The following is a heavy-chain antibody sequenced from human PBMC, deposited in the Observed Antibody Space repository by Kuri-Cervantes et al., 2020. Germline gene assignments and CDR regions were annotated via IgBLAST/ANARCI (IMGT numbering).Heavy chain of an antibody. Sequence: SETLSLTCTVSGGSISSSSYYWGWIRQPPGKGLEWIGSIYYSGSTYYNPSLKSRVTISVDTSKNQFSLKLSSATAADTAVYYCARHGWLLWFGELFRGAFDIWGQGTMVTVSS. CDR3: ARHGWLLWFGELFRGAFDI. CDR1: GGSISSSSYY. V-gene: IGHV4-39*01. D-gene: IGHD3-10*01. CDR2: IYYSGST. J-gene: IGHJ3*02.